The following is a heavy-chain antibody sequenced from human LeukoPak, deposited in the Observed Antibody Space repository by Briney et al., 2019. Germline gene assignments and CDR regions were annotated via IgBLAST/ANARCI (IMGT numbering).Heavy chain of an antibody. CDR3: AREGNCTNGVRFDP. CDR1: GSMYNYY. Sequence: PSETLSLTCTVSGSMYNYYWSWIRQPPGKGLEWIGYIHYSGSTNYNPSLKSRVTMSLDTSNNQVSLKLNSVTAADTAVYYCAREGNCTNGVRFDPWGQGTLDTVSS. CDR2: IHYSGST. D-gene: IGHD2-8*01. J-gene: IGHJ5*02. V-gene: IGHV4-59*12.